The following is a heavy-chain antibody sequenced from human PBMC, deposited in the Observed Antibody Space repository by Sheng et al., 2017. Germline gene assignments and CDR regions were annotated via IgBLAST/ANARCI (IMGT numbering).Heavy chain of an antibody. CDR3: ARAVFAVANDSSGYYFHYYYYYMDV. CDR1: GFTFSSYS. D-gene: IGHD3-22*01. Sequence: EVQLVESGGGLVKPGGSLRLSCAASGFTFSSYSMNWVRQAPGKGLEWVSSISSSSSYIYYADSVKGRFTISRDNAKNSLYLQMNSLRAEDTAVYYCARAVFAVANDSSGYYFHYYYYYMDVWGKGTTVTVSS. CDR2: ISSSSSYI. J-gene: IGHJ6*03. V-gene: IGHV3-21*01.